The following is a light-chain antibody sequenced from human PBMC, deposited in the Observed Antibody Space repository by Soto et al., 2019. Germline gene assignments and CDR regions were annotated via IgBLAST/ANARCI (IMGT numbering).Light chain of an antibody. V-gene: IGLV2-23*02. J-gene: IGLJ2*01. CDR3: CSSANGSTLL. CDR1: SSDVGSYDL. Sequence: QSALTQPASVSGSPGQSVTISCTGTSSDVGSYDLVSWYQHHPGTAPKLILYEVTKRPSGVSNRFSGSKSGNTASLTISGGHQEDDSPDYCCSSANGSTLLFGGGTKLTVL. CDR2: EVT.